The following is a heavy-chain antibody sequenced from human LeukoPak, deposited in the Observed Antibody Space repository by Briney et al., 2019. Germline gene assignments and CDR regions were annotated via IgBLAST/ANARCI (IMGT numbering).Heavy chain of an antibody. J-gene: IGHJ4*02. CDR3: VRGDYGDYTLFDY. CDR1: GFTVSSNY. Sequence: GGSLRLSCAASGFTVSSNYMSWVRHAPGKGLEWVSVIYSGGSTYYADSVKGRFTISRDNSKNTLYLQMNSLRAEDTAVYYCVRGDYGDYTLFDYWGQGTLVTVSS. CDR2: IYSGGST. V-gene: IGHV3-53*01. D-gene: IGHD4-17*01.